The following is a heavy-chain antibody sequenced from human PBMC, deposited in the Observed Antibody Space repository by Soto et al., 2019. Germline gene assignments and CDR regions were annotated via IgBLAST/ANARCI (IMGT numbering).Heavy chain of an antibody. V-gene: IGHV3-53*02. J-gene: IGHJ4*02. CDR1: GFTVSSNY. CDR3: ARYSSGSWDAFDY. D-gene: IGHD6-19*01. CDR2: IYSGGST. Sequence: EVQLVETGGGLIQPGRSLRLSCAASGFTVSSNYMSWVRQAPGTGLEWVSIIYSGGSTYYADSVKGRFTISRDNSKNTLYIQMNSLRAEDTAVYYCARYSSGSWDAFDYWGQGTLVTVSS.